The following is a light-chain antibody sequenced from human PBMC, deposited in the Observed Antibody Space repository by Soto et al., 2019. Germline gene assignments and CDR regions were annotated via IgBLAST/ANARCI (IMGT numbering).Light chain of an antibody. CDR3: RRCHNCPKT. V-gene: IGKV3-15*01. J-gene: IGKJ2*01. CDR1: QSVSDN. CDR2: GAS. Sequence: EIVMTQSPATLSVSPGERATLSCRASQSVSDNLAWYQQKPGQAPRLLIYGASTRATGIPARFSGGGSGTACTLTISASPTADFVDYNVRRCHNCPKTLGQGTKV.